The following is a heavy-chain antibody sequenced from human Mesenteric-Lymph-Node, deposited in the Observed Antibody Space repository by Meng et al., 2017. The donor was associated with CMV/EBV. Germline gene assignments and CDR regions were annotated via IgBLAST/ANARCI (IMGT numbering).Heavy chain of an antibody. D-gene: IGHD1-1*01. CDR2: IQQHGSDK. V-gene: IGHV3-7*01. CDR1: GFTFNSYW. CDR3: ASVHRGDYFDY. Sequence: GESLKISCAASGFTFNSYWMTWVRQAPGKGLEWVANIQQHGSDKYYADSVKGRFTISRDNAKNSMYLEMNSLRAEDTAVYYCASVHRGDYFDYWGQGTLVTVSS. J-gene: IGHJ4*02.